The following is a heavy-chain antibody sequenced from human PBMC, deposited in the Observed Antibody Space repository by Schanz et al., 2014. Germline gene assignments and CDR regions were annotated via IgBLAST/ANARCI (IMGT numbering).Heavy chain of an antibody. J-gene: IGHJ5*02. CDR2: IYYTGSA. CDR1: GGSIGNYY. Sequence: QVQLQESGPGLVKPSETLSLTCTVSGGSIGNYYWSWIRQPPGKGLEWIGYIYYTGSANYNPALKSRVTMSVDTSKTHFPLRLTSLPAADTAVYYCARFLYDDPSWGQGTLVTVSS. D-gene: IGHD1-1*01. V-gene: IGHV4-59*08. CDR3: ARFLYDDPS.